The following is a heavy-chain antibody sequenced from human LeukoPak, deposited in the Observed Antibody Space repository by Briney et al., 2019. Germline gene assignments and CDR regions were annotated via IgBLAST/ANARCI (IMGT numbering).Heavy chain of an antibody. J-gene: IGHJ3*02. CDR1: GFTFSSYA. CDR2: ISGSGGST. CDR3: AKDDGGLCSRTSCGDALDI. V-gene: IGHV3-23*01. Sequence: PGGSLGLSCAASGFTFSSYAMSWVRQAPGKGLEWVSAISGSGGSTYYADSVKGRFTISRDNSKNILYLQMNSLRAEDTALYYCAKDDGGLCSRTSCGDALDIWGQGTMLTVSS. D-gene: IGHD2-2*01.